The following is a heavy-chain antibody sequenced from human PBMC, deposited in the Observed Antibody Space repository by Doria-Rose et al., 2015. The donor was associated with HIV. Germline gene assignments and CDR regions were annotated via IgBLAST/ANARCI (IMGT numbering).Heavy chain of an antibody. CDR2: IYYSGTT. V-gene: IGHV4-39*01. CDR3: AKQAVNWFDP. J-gene: IGHJ5*02. CDR1: GGSVASGTPY. D-gene: IGHD6-25*01. Sequence: QVQLQESGPGLVKPSETLSLTCTVSGGSVASGTPYWDWIRQTPGKGLEWIGTIYYSGTTYYKPSLRDRVTISLHTSKNQYSLKLISVTAADTGVYYCAKQAVNWFDPWGQGTLGTVSS.